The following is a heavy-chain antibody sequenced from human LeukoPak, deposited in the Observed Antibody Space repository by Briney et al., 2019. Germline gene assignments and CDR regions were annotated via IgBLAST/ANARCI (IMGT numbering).Heavy chain of an antibody. CDR3: ARHTGFGRTRAMYYMGV. CDR2: IYYSGTT. Sequence: PSETLSLTCTVSGGSISSSSYSWGWIRQPPGKGLEWIGSIYYSGTTYYNLSLKSRVTISVDTSKNQFSLNLSSVTAADTAIYYCARHTGFGRTRAMYYMGVWGKGTTVTISS. D-gene: IGHD3-10*01. J-gene: IGHJ6*03. CDR1: GGSISSSSYS. V-gene: IGHV4-39*01.